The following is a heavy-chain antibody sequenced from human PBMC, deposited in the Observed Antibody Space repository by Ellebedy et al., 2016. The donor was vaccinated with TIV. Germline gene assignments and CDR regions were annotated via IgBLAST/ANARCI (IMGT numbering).Heavy chain of an antibody. CDR1: GFTFSSYA. D-gene: IGHD1-26*01. J-gene: IGHJ4*02. Sequence: GESLKISCAASGFTFSSYAMSWVRQAPGKGLEWVSAISGSGGSTYYADSVKGRFTISRDNSKNTLYLQMNSLRAEDTAVYYCAKDTLIRSYSGSPLDYWGQGTLVTVSS. CDR3: AKDTLIRSYSGSPLDY. V-gene: IGHV3-23*01. CDR2: ISGSGGST.